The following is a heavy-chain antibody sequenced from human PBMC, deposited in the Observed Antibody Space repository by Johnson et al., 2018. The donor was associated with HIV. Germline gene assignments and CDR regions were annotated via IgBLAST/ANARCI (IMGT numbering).Heavy chain of an antibody. CDR1: GFIFSSYG. V-gene: IGHV3-33*01. Sequence: QVQLVESGGGVVQPGRSLRLSCAASGFIFSSYGTHWVRQAPGKGLEWVAGIWYDGSNEYYADSVKGRFSISRDNSKNTLYLQMNSLRAEDTAVYYCARGQATLWFRASGAAFNIWGQGTMVTVSS. J-gene: IGHJ3*02. CDR2: IWYDGSNE. CDR3: ARGQATLWFRASGAAFNI. D-gene: IGHD3-10*01.